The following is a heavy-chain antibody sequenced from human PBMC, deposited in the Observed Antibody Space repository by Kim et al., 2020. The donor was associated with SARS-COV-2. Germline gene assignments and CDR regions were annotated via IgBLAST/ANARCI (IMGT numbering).Heavy chain of an antibody. D-gene: IGHD5-18*01. CDR3: ARGGYSYDCFDY. Sequence: DADSVKGRFTISRGNAKNSLYRRMDGRRAEDTAVYYCARGGYSYDCFDYWGQGTLVTVSS. J-gene: IGHJ4*02. V-gene: IGHV3-11*04.